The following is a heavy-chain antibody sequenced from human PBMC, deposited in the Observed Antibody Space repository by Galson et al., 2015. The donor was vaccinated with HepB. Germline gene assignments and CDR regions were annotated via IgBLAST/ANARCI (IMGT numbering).Heavy chain of an antibody. J-gene: IGHJ6*02. D-gene: IGHD1-26*01. V-gene: IGHV3-30-3*01. CDR1: GFTFSSYA. CDR2: ISYDGSNK. CDR3: AREVRGSYWGALYYYYNGMDV. Sequence: SLRLSCAASGFTFSSYAMHWVRQAPGKGLEWVAVISYDGSNKYYADSVKGRFTISRDNSKNTLYLQMNSLRAEDTAVYYCAREVRGSYWGALYYYYNGMDVWGQGTTVTVSS.